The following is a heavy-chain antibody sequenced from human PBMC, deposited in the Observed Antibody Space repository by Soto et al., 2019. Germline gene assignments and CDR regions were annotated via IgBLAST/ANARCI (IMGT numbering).Heavy chain of an antibody. CDR1: GFTFSSYS. D-gene: IGHD2-21*01. V-gene: IGHV3-48*01. Sequence: GGSLRLSCAASGFTFSSYSMNWVRQAPGKGLEWVSYISSSSSTIYYADSVKGRFTISRDNAKNSLYLQMNSLRAEDTAVYYCATERNPDCGGDCYSFDYWGQGTLVTVSS. CDR2: ISSSSSTI. CDR3: ATERNPDCGGDCYSFDY. J-gene: IGHJ4*02.